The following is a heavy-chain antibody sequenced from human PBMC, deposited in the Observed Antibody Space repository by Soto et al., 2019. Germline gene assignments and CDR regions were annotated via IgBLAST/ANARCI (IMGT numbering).Heavy chain of an antibody. CDR3: ASRYSSGWSPFDY. J-gene: IGHJ4*02. CDR1: GYTFTSYA. V-gene: IGHV1-3*01. Sequence: SVEVSCRASGYTFTSYAMHWVRQAPGQRLEWMGWINAGNGNTKYSQKFQGRVTITRDTSASTAYMELSSLRSEDTAVYYCASRYSSGWSPFDYWGQGTLVTVSS. D-gene: IGHD6-19*01. CDR2: INAGNGNT.